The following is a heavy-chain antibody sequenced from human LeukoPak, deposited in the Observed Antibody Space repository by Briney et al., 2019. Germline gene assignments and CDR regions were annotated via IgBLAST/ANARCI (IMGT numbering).Heavy chain of an antibody. Sequence: GGSLRLSCAASGFTFSSYSMNWVRQAPGKGLEWVSSISSSSRHIYYAESVRGRFTIFRDDAKNSLFLQMDSLRVEDTAMYYCVRDFSTVTTAYLHHWGQGTLLTVSS. CDR2: ISSSSRHI. CDR3: VRDFSTVTTAYLHH. J-gene: IGHJ1*01. D-gene: IGHD4-17*01. V-gene: IGHV3-21*04. CDR1: GFTFSSYS.